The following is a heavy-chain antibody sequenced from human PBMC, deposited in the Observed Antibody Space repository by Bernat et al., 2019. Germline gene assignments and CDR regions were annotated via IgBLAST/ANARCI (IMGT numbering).Heavy chain of an antibody. V-gene: IGHV3-23*01. Sequence: EVQLLESGGGLVQPGGSLRLSCAASGFTFSSDAMTWVRQAPGKGLEWVSGISGSGGSTYYADSVKGRFTISRDNSKNTLYLQMTSLRAEDMAVYYCAKDVVVVPAAMGYFQHWGQGTLVTVSS. CDR1: GFTFSSDA. D-gene: IGHD2-2*01. CDR2: ISGSGGST. J-gene: IGHJ1*01. CDR3: AKDVVVVPAAMGYFQH.